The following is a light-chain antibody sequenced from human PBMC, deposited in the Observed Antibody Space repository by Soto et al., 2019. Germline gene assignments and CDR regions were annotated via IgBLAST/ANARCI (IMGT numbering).Light chain of an antibody. V-gene: IGKV3-15*01. J-gene: IGKJ5*01. Sequence: EIVLTQSPGTLSLSPGERATLSFRASQSVSSSYLAWYQQKPGQAPRLLIFDASTRATGIPARFSGTGSGTEFTLTISSLQSEDFAVYYCQQYNNWITFGQGTRLEIK. CDR2: DAS. CDR3: QQYNNWIT. CDR1: QSVSSSY.